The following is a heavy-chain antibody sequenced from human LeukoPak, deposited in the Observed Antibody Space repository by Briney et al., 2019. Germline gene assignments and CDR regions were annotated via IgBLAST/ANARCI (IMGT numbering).Heavy chain of an antibody. CDR3: ARGPGFDY. CDR1: GGSISSYY. CDR2: IYYSGST. J-gene: IGHJ4*02. Sequence: SETLSLTCTVSGGSISSYYWSWIRQPPGKGLEWIGYIYYSGSTNYNPSLKSRVTISVDTSKNQFSLKLSSVTAADTAVYCCARGPGFDYWGQGTLVTVSS. V-gene: IGHV4-59*08.